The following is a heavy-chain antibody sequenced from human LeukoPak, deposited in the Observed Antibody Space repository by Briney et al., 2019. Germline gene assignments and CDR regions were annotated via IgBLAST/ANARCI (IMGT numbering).Heavy chain of an antibody. CDR3: ARGTLYRGWSYYLDF. CDR2: VYYSGAT. D-gene: IGHD3-16*01. CDR1: GDSISLSFYY. V-gene: IGHV4-39*07. J-gene: IGHJ4*02. Sequence: PSETLSLTCSVSGDSISLSFYYWGWIRQPPGKALEWIGSVYYSGATSYNPSLKSRVTISVDMSKNHFSLRLRSVTAADTAMYYRARGTLYRGWSYYLDFWGQGSQVTVSS.